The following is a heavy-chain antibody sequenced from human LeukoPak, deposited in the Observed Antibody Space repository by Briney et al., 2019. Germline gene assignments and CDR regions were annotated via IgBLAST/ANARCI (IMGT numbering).Heavy chain of an antibody. CDR3: AHTLLLWVGPDAFDI. CDR1: GFSLSTSGVG. J-gene: IGHJ3*02. D-gene: IGHD3-10*01. CDR2: IYWNDDK. V-gene: IGHV2-5*01. Sequence: SGPTLVNPTQTLTLTCTFSGFSLSTSGVGVGWIRQPPGKALEWLALIYWNDDKRYSPSLKSRLTITRDTSKNQVVLTMTNMDPVDTATYYCAHTLLLWVGPDAFDIWGQGTMVTVSS.